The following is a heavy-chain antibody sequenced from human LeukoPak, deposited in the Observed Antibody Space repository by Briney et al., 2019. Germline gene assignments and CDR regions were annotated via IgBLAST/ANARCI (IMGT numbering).Heavy chain of an antibody. Sequence: GESLKISCKGSGYSFTSYWIGWVRQMPGKGLEGMGIIYPGDSDTRYSPSYQGQVTISPDKSISTAYLQWSSLKPSDTAMYYCARRIVGATTSDYYYYYMDVWGKGTTVTVSS. CDR3: ARRIVGATTSDYYYYYMDV. J-gene: IGHJ6*03. CDR1: GYSFTSYW. V-gene: IGHV5-51*01. CDR2: IYPGDSDT. D-gene: IGHD1-26*01.